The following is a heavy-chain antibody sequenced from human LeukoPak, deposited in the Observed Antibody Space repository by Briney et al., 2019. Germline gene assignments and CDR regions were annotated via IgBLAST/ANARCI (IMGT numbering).Heavy chain of an antibody. CDR2: IYHSGST. Sequence: SETLSLTCTVSGYSISSGYYWGWIRQPPGKGLEWIGSIYHSGSTYYNPSLKSRVTISVDTSKNQFSLKLSSVTAADTAVYYCARVGTMVRGENWFDPWGQGTLVTVSS. CDR1: GYSISSGYY. J-gene: IGHJ5*02. CDR3: ARVGTMVRGENWFDP. V-gene: IGHV4-38-2*02. D-gene: IGHD3-10*01.